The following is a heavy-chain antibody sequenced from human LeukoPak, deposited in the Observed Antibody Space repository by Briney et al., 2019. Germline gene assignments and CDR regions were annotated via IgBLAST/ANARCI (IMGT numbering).Heavy chain of an antibody. Sequence: SDPLSLPCALYGGSFSGYYWSGIRQPPGRGVEWIGEINHGGSTNYNPSLKSRITMSVATTKNQFSLKVSSVTAADTAVYYGARGPNGSGGSCYSPAFDDWGQGTLVTVSS. CDR2: INHGGST. V-gene: IGHV4-34*01. J-gene: IGHJ4*02. CDR3: ARGPNGSGGSCYSPAFDD. CDR1: GGSFSGYY. D-gene: IGHD2-15*01.